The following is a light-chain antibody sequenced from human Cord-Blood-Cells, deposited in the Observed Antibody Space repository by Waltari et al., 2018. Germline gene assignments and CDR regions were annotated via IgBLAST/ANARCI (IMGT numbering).Light chain of an antibody. V-gene: IGKV3-15*01. J-gene: IGKJ4*01. CDR1: QSVSSN. CDR3: QQYNNWPLT. CDR2: GAS. Sequence: QSPATLSVSPGERATLSCRASQSVSSNLAWYQQKPGQAPRLLIYGASTRATGIPARFSGSGSGTEFTLTISSLQSEDFAVYYCQQYNNWPLTFGGGTKVEIK.